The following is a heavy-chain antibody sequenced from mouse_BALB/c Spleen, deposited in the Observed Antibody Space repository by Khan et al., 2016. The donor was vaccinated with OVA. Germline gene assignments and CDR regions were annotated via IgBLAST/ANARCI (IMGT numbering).Heavy chain of an antibody. CDR1: GYTFTSYY. Sequence: QVQLQQSGAELVKPGASVKLSCKASGYTFTSYYMYWVKQRPGQGLEWIGGINPNNGGSNCNEKFKSKATLTVDKSSSTAYMQLSSLTSEDSAVYYCTRSGYGSFAYWGQGTLVTVSA. CDR3: TRSGYGSFAY. D-gene: IGHD2-2*01. CDR2: INPNNGGS. J-gene: IGHJ3*01. V-gene: IGHV1S81*02.